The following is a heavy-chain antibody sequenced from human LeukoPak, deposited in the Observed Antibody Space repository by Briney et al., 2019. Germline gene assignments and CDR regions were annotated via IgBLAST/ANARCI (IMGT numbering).Heavy chain of an antibody. D-gene: IGHD6-19*01. CDR2: MNPNSGGT. CDR1: GYTFTSYD. Sequence: GASVKVSCKASGYTFTSYDINWVRQATGQGLEWMGWMNPNSGGTNYAQKFQGRVTMTRDTSISTAYMELSRLRSDDTAVYYCARVGLAWLVLGYFQHWGQGTLVTVSS. J-gene: IGHJ1*01. CDR3: ARVGLAWLVLGYFQH. V-gene: IGHV1-2*02.